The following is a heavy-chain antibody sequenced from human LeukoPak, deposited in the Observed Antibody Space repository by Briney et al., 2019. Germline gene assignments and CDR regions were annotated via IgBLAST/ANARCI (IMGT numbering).Heavy chain of an antibody. CDR3: ARQPRYYGSGSYYNEDYYYYYMDV. Sequence: GGSLRLSCAASGFTFSSYSMNWVRQAPGKGLEWVSSISSSSSYIYYADSVKGRFTISRDNAKNSLYLQMNSLRAEDTAVYYCARQPRYYGSGSYYNEDYYYYYMDVWGKGTTVTVSS. J-gene: IGHJ6*03. V-gene: IGHV3-21*01. D-gene: IGHD3-10*01. CDR2: ISSSSSYI. CDR1: GFTFSSYS.